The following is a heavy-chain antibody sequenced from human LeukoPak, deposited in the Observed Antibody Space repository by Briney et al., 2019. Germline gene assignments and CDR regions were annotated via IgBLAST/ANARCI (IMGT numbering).Heavy chain of an antibody. Sequence: GGSLRLSCAASGFTVSSNYMSWFRQAPGKGLEWVSVIYSGGSTYYADSVKGRFTISRDNFKNTLYLQMNSLRAEDTAVYYCARVDVPYSTSSQYYYYYMDVWGKGTTVTVSS. J-gene: IGHJ6*03. D-gene: IGHD6-6*01. CDR1: GFTVSSNY. CDR2: IYSGGST. V-gene: IGHV3-53*01. CDR3: ARVDVPYSTSSQYYYYYMDV.